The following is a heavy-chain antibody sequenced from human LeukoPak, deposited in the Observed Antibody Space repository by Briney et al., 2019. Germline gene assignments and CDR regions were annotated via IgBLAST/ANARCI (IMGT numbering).Heavy chain of an antibody. CDR3: AKDGPSYNILTGFRRTSAYYFDY. D-gene: IGHD3-9*01. V-gene: IGHV3-53*05. CDR2: IYSGGST. CDR1: GFTVSSNY. Sequence: GGSLRLSCAASGFTVSSNYMSWVRQAPGKGLEWVSVIYSGGSTKYADSVKGRFTISRDNSKNTLFLQMHSLRVDDTAVYYCAKDGPSYNILTGFRRTSAYYFDYWGQGTLVTVSS. J-gene: IGHJ4*02.